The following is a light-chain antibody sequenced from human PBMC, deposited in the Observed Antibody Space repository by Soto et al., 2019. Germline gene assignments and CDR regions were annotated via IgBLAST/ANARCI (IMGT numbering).Light chain of an antibody. CDR3: HQYYSYPIT. V-gene: IGKV1-6*01. Sequence: AIQMPQSPSFLSASVGDRVTITGRASQGIRNNLGWYQQKPGKAPKLLIYATSSLQTGVPGRFSGSGSWTDFTLTISSLQAEDVAVYFCHQYYSYPITFGGGTKVDIK. CDR2: ATS. CDR1: QGIRNN. J-gene: IGKJ4*01.